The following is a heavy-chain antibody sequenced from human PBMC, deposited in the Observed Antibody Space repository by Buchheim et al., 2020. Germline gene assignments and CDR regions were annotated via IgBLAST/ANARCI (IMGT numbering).Heavy chain of an antibody. V-gene: IGHV3-23*01. D-gene: IGHD6-19*01. Sequence: ELQLLETGGGLVQSGGSLRLSCAGSGFTFSSYAMRWVRQAPGRGPEWVAGISGSGGETFYADSVRGRFTISRDNIESKVFLQMNSLRAEDTALYYCAKDTYSSPSYGMDVWGPGTT. CDR2: ISGSGGET. CDR3: AKDTYSSPSYGMDV. J-gene: IGHJ6*02. CDR1: GFTFSSYA.